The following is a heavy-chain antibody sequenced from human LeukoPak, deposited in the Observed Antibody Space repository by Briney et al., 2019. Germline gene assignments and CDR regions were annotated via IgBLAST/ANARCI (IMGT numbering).Heavy chain of an antibody. Sequence: ASVKVSCKASGYTFTSYDINWVRQATGQGLEWMGWMNPNSGNTGYAQKFQGRVTITRNTSISTAYMELSSLRSEDTAVYYCAREFHEWIKLWPLADYYYYMDVWGKGTTVTVSS. D-gene: IGHD5-18*01. CDR3: AREFHEWIKLWPLADYYYYMDV. V-gene: IGHV1-8*03. J-gene: IGHJ6*03. CDR1: GYTFTSYD. CDR2: MNPNSGNT.